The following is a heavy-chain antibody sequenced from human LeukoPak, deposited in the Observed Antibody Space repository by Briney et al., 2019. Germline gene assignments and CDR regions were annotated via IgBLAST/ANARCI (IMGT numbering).Heavy chain of an antibody. CDR2: ISSSSSYI. V-gene: IGHV3-21*01. CDR3: ARDSSSFDYYFDY. J-gene: IGHJ4*02. Sequence: GGSLRLSCAASGFTFSSYSMNWVRQAPGKGLEWVSSISSSSSYIYYADSVKGRFTISRDNAENSLYLQMNSLRAEDTAVYYCARDSSSFDYYFDYWGQGTLVTVSS. D-gene: IGHD6-6*01. CDR1: GFTFSSYS.